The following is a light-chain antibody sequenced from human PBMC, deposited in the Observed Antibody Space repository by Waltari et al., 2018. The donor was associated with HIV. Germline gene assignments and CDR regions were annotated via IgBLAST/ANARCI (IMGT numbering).Light chain of an antibody. CDR2: DNI. V-gene: IGLV1-40*01. CDR3: QSYDSSLSRSV. Sequence: QSAPTQPPSVSGAPGHVVPITCTGSRHNNAAAYDVYHYQHVPGPATTPLIYDNISRPSGVPGRVSVSKSGTSASLAITGLQAEYEADYYCQSYDSSLSRSVFGGGTKLTVL. J-gene: IGLJ2*01. CDR1: RHNNAAAYD.